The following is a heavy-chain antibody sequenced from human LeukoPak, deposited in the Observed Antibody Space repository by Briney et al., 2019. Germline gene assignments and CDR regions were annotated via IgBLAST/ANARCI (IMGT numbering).Heavy chain of an antibody. D-gene: IGHD2-2*01. Sequence: PSGTLSLTCAVSGGSISSSNWWSWVRQPPGKGLEWIGEIYHSGSTNYNPSLKSRVTISVDKSKNQFSLKLSSVTAADTAVYYCAREGIGYCSSTSCYDLRGMDVWGQGATVTVSS. J-gene: IGHJ6*02. CDR3: AREGIGYCSSTSCYDLRGMDV. V-gene: IGHV4-4*02. CDR1: GGSISSSNW. CDR2: IYHSGST.